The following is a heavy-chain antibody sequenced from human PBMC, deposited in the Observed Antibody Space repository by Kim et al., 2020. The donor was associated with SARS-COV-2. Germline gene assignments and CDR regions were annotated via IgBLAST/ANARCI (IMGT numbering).Heavy chain of an antibody. CDR1: GFSFSTYD. CDR3: ARESSRRADF. CDR2: ITGRDGST. V-gene: IGHV3-23*01. D-gene: IGHD2-2*01. Sequence: GGSLRLSCAASGFSFSTYDMSLVRQAPGKGLELVSAITGRDGSTFYADSVKGRFTISRDNSMNTLFLQLNILRAEDTALYYCARESSRRADFWGQGT. J-gene: IGHJ4*02.